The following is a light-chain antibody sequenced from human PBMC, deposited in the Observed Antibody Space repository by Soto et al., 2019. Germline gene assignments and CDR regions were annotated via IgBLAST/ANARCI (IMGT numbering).Light chain of an antibody. V-gene: IGLV1-44*01. CDR1: SSNIGSNA. Sequence: QLVPTQPPSASGTPGQTVTISCSGSSSNIGSNAVNWYQQLPGTVPKLLLYSDNQRPAGVPDRVSGSKSGTSASLAISGLQSEDEADYYCATWDDSLTSVLFGEGTKLTVL. CDR2: SDN. J-gene: IGLJ3*02. CDR3: ATWDDSLTSVL.